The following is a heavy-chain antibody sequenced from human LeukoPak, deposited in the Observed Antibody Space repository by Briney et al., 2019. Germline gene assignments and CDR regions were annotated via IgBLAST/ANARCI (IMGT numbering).Heavy chain of an antibody. Sequence: ASVTVSCKASGYTFTGNYMHWVRQAPGQGLEWMGRINPNSGGTNYAQKFQGRVTMTRDTSISTAYMELSRLRSDDTAVYYCFRTYYYDSSGLDYWGQGTLVTVSS. D-gene: IGHD3-22*01. CDR2: INPNSGGT. CDR1: GYTFTGNY. V-gene: IGHV1-2*06. J-gene: IGHJ4*02. CDR3: FRTYYYDSSGLDY.